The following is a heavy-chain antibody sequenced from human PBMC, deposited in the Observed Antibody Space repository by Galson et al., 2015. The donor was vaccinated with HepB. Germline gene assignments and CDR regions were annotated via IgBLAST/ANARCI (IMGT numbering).Heavy chain of an antibody. Sequence: FLRLSCAASGFTFNIYAMRWVRHAPGKGLECVSYISSSGGTIYYADSVKGRFTIYRDNAKNSLYLQMNSLSAEDTAVYYCATSGAVGWGSPDGMDVWGQGTTVTVFS. CDR1: GFTFNIYA. J-gene: IGHJ6*02. D-gene: IGHD3-16*01. CDR2: ISSSGGTI. V-gene: IGHV3-48*01. CDR3: ATSGAVGWGSPDGMDV.